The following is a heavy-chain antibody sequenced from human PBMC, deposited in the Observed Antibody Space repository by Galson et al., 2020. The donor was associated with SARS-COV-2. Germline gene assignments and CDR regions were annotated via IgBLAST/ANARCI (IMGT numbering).Heavy chain of an antibody. CDR2: IYWVDDE. J-gene: IGHJ3*01. Sequence: SGPPLVYPTHTGTLTSPFSGFSLTTSRVGVLWILPPPGKDLAWLSNIYWVDDERYSPTLKTRHTINKDTSKNQGVLTMTNMDPVDTATYSCGHRRSDSDDGGDEGDFYFSAFDVWGQGTMVTVSS. CDR1: GFSLTTSRVG. D-gene: IGHD2-21*01. CDR3: GHRRSDSDDGGDEGDFYFSAFDV. V-gene: IGHV2-5*02.